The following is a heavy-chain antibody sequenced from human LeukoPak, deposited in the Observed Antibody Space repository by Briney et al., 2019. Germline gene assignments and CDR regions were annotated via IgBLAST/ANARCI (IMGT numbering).Heavy chain of an antibody. CDR1: GYAFTIYG. CDR2: ISACNGNT. Sequence: ASVTVCCTAAGYAFTIYGISWGRQGPGQGLERMGWISACNGNTNYAQKVQGRGTMTTDTSTSTAYMELRSLRPDDTAVYYCARDLPGSSSSPWGQGTLVTVSS. V-gene: IGHV1-18*01. J-gene: IGHJ5*02. CDR3: ARDLPGSSSSP. D-gene: IGHD6-6*01.